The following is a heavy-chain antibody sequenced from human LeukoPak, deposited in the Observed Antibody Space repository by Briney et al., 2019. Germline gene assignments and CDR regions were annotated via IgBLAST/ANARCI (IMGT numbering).Heavy chain of an antibody. CDR2: INHSGST. CDR1: GGSFSGYY. V-gene: IGHV4-34*01. CDR3: ARGSSTSSYYMDV. Sequence: SETLSRTCAVYGGSFSGYYWSWIRQPPGKGLEWIGEINHSGSTNYSPSLKSRVTISVDTSKNQFSLKLSSVTAADTAVYYCARGSSTSSYYMDVWGKGTTVTVSS. D-gene: IGHD2-2*01. J-gene: IGHJ6*03.